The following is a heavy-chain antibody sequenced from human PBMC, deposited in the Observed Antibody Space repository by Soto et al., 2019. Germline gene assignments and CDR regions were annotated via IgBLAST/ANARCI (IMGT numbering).Heavy chain of an antibody. CDR2: ISSSGGTT. CDR1: GFTFSEYA. Sequence: EVQLLESGGGLVQPGGSLRLSCAASGFTFSEYAMSWVRQAPGKGLEWVSSISSSGGTTSYTASGKGRFTISRDNSKNTLFLQMNGLRAEDTAIYYCTKEPKKSISHDYWGLGTLVTVSP. CDR3: TKEPKKSISHDY. J-gene: IGHJ4*02. D-gene: IGHD2-21*01. V-gene: IGHV3-23*01.